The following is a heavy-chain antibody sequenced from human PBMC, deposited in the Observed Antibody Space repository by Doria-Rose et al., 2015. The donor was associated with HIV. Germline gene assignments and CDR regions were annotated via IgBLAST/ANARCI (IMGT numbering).Heavy chain of an antibody. CDR3: TRIKSSRWYHKYYFGF. Sequence: SGPVLVKPTETLTLTCTVSGVSLSSPGMGVSWIRQPPGKALEWLANSFSDDERSYNPSLKSRLTISRGTSKSQVVLTMTDMDPVDTATYYCTRIKSSRWYHKYYFGFWGQGTLVIVSA. CDR2: SFSDDER. CDR1: GVSLSSPGMG. V-gene: IGHV2-26*01. J-gene: IGHJ4*02. D-gene: IGHD6-13*01.